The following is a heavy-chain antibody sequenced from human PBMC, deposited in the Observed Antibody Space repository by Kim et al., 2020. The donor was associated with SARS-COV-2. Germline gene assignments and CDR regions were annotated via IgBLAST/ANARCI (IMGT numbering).Heavy chain of an antibody. Sequence: GGSLRLSCAASGFTFSSYGMHWVRQAPGKGLEWVAVISYDGSNKYYADSVKGRFTISRDNSKNTLYLQMNSLRAEDTAVYYCAKPYYYDSSGYYPYWGQGTLVTVSS. D-gene: IGHD3-22*01. CDR2: ISYDGSNK. CDR3: AKPYYYDSSGYYPY. V-gene: IGHV3-30*18. J-gene: IGHJ4*02. CDR1: GFTFSSYG.